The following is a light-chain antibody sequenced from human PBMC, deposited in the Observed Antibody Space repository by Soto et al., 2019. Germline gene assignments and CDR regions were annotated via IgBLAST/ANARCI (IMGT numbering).Light chain of an antibody. V-gene: IGLV2-14*01. CDR2: GVT. Sequence: QSVLTQPASVSGSPGQSITISCTGTSSDVGGYNYVSWYQQHPGKAPKLMIYGVTNRPSGVPNRFSGSKSGNTPSLTISGLQADDEADYYCSSYTSSTTLSVIFGGGTKLTVL. CDR3: SSYTSSTTLSVI. CDR1: SSDVGGYNY. J-gene: IGLJ2*01.